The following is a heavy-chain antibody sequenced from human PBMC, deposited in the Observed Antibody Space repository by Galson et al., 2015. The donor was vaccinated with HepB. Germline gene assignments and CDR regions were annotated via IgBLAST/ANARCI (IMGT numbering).Heavy chain of an antibody. J-gene: IGHJ4*02. V-gene: IGHV5-51*03. CDR3: ARASSYSSGWTDFDY. D-gene: IGHD6-19*01. CDR2: IYPGDSDT. CDR1: GYSFTSYW. Sequence: QSGAEVKKPGESLKISCKGSGYSFTSYWIGWVRQMPGKGLEWMGIIYPGDSDTRYSPSFQGQVTISADKSISTAYQQWSSLKASDTAMYYCARASSYSSGWTDFDYWGQGTLVTVSS.